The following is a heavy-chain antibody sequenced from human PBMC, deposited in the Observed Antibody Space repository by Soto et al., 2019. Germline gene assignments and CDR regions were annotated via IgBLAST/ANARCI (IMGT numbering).Heavy chain of an antibody. V-gene: IGHV4-39*01. D-gene: IGHD3-3*01. CDR3: ARHSDHIRFMEWLPRPPFDY. CDR1: GGSISSSSYY. J-gene: IGHJ4*02. Sequence: SETLSLTCTVSGGSISSSSYYWGWIRQPPGKGLEWIGSIYYSGSTYYNPSLKSRVTISVDTSKNQFSLKLSSVTAADTAVYYCARHSDHIRFMEWLPRPPFDYWGQGTLVNVSS. CDR2: IYYSGST.